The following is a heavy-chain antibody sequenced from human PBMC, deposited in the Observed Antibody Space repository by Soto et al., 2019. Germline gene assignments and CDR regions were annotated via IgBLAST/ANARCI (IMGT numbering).Heavy chain of an antibody. V-gene: IGHV4-59*01. D-gene: IGHD5-18*01. J-gene: IGHJ5*02. CDR1: GGSITNYY. Sequence: SATLSLTCTLSGGSITNYYWSWIRQPPGKGLEGIGYIYYSGSTNYNPSLRSRVTISVDTSKNQFSLKLSSVTAADTAVYYCARDRGYSNWYDPWGQGTLVTVS. CDR2: IYYSGST. CDR3: ARDRGYSNWYDP.